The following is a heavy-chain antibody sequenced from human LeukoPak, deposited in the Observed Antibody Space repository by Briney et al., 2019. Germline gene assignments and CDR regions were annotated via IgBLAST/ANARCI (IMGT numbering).Heavy chain of an antibody. D-gene: IGHD3-3*01. J-gene: IGHJ4*02. CDR1: GGSFSGYY. CDR2: INHSGST. V-gene: IGHV4-34*01. CDR3: ARVGSFGVVNKGPFGY. Sequence: PSETLSLTCAVYGGSFSGYYWSWIRQPPGKWLEWIGEINHSGSTNYNPSLKSRVTISVDTSKNQFSLKLSSVTAADTAVYYCARVGSFGVVNKGPFGYWGQGTLVTVSS.